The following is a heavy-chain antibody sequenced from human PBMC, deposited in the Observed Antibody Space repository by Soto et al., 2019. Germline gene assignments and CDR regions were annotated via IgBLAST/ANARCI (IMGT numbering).Heavy chain of an antibody. V-gene: IGHV1-69*13. CDR1: GGTFSSYA. J-gene: IGHJ6*02. CDR2: VIPIFGTA. D-gene: IGHD1-1*01. CDR3: ARGVTLERRSVSHYGMDV. Sequence: ASVKVSCKASGGTFSSYAISWVRQAPGQGLEWMGGVIPIFGTANYAQKFQGRVTITADESTRKAYMELSSLRSEDTAVYYCARGVTLERRSVSHYGMDVWGQGTTVTVSS.